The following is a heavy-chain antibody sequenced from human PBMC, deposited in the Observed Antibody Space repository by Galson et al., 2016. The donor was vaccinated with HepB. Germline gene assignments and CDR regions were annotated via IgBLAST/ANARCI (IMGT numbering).Heavy chain of an antibody. D-gene: IGHD5-24*01. CDR2: IAFDGSHN. J-gene: IGHJ4*02. Sequence: SLRLSCAASGFTFSSYAMHWVRQAPGKGLEWVAVIAFDGSHNYYADSVKGRFTISRDNSKNTLYLQMNSLRAEDTAVYDCARAPLEMATIQRGYFDYWGQGTLVTVSS. V-gene: IGHV3-30-3*01. CDR3: ARAPLEMATIQRGYFDY. CDR1: GFTFSSYA.